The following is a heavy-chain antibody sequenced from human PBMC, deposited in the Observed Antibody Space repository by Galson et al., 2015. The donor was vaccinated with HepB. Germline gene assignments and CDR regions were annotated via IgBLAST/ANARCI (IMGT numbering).Heavy chain of an antibody. D-gene: IGHD3-16*01. Sequence: SLRLSCAASGFNFIRYAMSWVRQAPGKGLEWVSSISPSGTTTYYADSVKGRFTVSRDNSENTLYLRMIGLRAEDTAVYYCAKEVWGQQLNWGQGTLVTVSS. CDR3: AKEVWGQQLN. V-gene: IGHV3-23*01. CDR2: ISPSGTTT. CDR1: GFNFIRYA. J-gene: IGHJ4*02.